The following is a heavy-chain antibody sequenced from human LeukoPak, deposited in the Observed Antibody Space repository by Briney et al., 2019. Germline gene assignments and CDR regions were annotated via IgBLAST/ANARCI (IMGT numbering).Heavy chain of an antibody. CDR1: GFTFSSYG. D-gene: IGHD3-10*01. Sequence: PGRSLRLSCAASGFTFSSYGMHWVRQAPGKGLEWVAGIWYDGSNKYYADYVQGRFTISRDNSKITLYLQMNSLRAEDTAVYYCAREKRITMFRGVKGPSRFDPWGQGTLVTVSS. J-gene: IGHJ5*02. CDR3: AREKRITMFRGVKGPSRFDP. V-gene: IGHV3-33*01. CDR2: IWYDGSNK.